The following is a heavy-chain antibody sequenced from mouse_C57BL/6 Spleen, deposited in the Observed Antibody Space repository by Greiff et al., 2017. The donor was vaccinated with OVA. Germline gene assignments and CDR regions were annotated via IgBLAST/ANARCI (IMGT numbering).Heavy chain of an antibody. CDR2: INPSNGGT. D-gene: IGHD2-1*01. CDR1: GYTFTSYW. Sequence: QVQLQQPGTELVKPGASVKLSCTASGYTFTSYWMHWVQQTPGQGLEWIGNINPSNGGTNYNEKFKSKATLTVDKSSSTAYMQLSSLTSEDAAVYYCARFLLLYYFDYWGQGTTLTVSS. CDR3: ARFLLLYYFDY. J-gene: IGHJ2*01. V-gene: IGHV1-53*01.